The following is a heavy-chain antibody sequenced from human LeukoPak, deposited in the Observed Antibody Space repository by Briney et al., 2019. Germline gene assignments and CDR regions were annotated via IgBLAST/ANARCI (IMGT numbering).Heavy chain of an antibody. V-gene: IGHV4-59*01. D-gene: IGHD2-2*01. Sequence: SETLSLTCSVSGDSITGYYWGWIRQPPGKGREWVGNIYYTGNTYYNPSLKSRVTISVDTSKNQFSLKLSSVTAADAAVYYCAAWRRRIEYPFDYWGQGTLVTVSS. CDR3: AAWRRRIEYPFDY. CDR1: GDSITGYY. J-gene: IGHJ4*02. CDR2: IYYTGNT.